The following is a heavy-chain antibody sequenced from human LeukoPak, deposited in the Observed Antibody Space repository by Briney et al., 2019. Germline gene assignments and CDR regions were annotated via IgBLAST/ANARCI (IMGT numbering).Heavy chain of an antibody. CDR2: IKADGSQQ. CDR1: GFSISSHW. J-gene: IGHJ6*02. D-gene: IGHD3-16*01. CDR3: ARGGGLDV. V-gene: IGHV3-7*03. Sequence: GGSLRLSCVASGFSISSHWMRWLRQAPGKGLEWVANIKADGSQQYYVDSVKGRFTISRDNAKNSLYLQMSNLRAEDTAVYFCARGGGLDVWGQGATVTVSS.